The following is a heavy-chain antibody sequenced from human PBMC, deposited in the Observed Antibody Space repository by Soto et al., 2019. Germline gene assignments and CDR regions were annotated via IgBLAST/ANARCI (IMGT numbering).Heavy chain of an antibody. J-gene: IGHJ4*02. Sequence: QVQLQESGPGLVKPSETLSLTCTVSGGTISSWYWSWIRQPPGKGLEWIGYIYYSGSTNCNPSLXRXVXIXXDTSKNQFSLKLSSVTAADTAVYYCASRYGSAIDYWGQGTLVTVSS. CDR3: ASRYGSAIDY. CDR1: GGTISSWY. V-gene: IGHV4-59*08. CDR2: IYYSGST. D-gene: IGHD1-26*01.